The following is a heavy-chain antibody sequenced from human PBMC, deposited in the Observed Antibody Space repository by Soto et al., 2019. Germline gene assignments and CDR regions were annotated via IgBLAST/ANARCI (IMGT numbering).Heavy chain of an antibody. CDR1: GGSFGGYY. V-gene: IGHV4-34*01. Sequence: SETLSLTCAVYGGSFGGYYWSWIRQPPGKGLEWIGEINHSGSTNYNPSLKSRVTISVDTSKNQFSLKLSSVTAADTAVYYCARGRGYSYGYKYYYGMDVWGQGTPVTVYS. D-gene: IGHD5-18*01. CDR3: ARGRGYSYGYKYYYGMDV. J-gene: IGHJ6*02. CDR2: INHSGST.